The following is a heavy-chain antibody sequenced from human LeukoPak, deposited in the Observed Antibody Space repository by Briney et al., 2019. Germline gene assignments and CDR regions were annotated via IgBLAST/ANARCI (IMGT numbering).Heavy chain of an antibody. CDR1: GFSISSGYY. Sequence: SETLSLTCVVSGFSISSGYYWGWIRQPPGEGLEWIANIHVSGTTFYNSSLNSRVAISIDTSKNQFSLKLSSVTAADTAVYLCAREAERRIVNWGRGTLVTVSS. CDR3: AREAERRIVN. D-gene: IGHD1-1*01. V-gene: IGHV4-38-2*02. CDR2: IHVSGTT. J-gene: IGHJ4*02.